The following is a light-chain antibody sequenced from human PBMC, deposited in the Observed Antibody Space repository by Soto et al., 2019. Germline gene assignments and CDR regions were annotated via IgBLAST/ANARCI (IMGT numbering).Light chain of an antibody. J-gene: IGLJ2*01. Sequence: SYELTQPPSVSVAPGKTARITCGGNNIGRKSVHWYQQKPGQAPVLVIYYDSDRPSGIPERFSGSNSGNTATLTIRRVEAGYYADYYCQVWNISSDHRVFGGGTKPTVL. CDR3: QVWNISSDHRV. V-gene: IGLV3-21*04. CDR1: NIGRKS. CDR2: YDS.